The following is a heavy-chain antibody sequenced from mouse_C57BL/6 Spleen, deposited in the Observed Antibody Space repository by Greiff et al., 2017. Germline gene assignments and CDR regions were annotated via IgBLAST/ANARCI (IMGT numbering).Heavy chain of an antibody. V-gene: IGHV1-26*01. J-gene: IGHJ2*01. CDR1: GYTFTDYY. Sequence: VQLQQSGPELVKPGASVKISCKASGYTFTDYYMNWVKQSHGKSLEWIGDINPNDGGTSYNQKFKGKATLTVDKSSSTAYMELRSLTSEDSAVYYCARSWPYYFDYWCQGTTLTVSS. CDR2: INPNDGGT. CDR3: ARSWPYYFDY.